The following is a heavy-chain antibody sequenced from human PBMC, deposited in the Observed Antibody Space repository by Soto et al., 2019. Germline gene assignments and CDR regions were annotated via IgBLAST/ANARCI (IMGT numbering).Heavy chain of an antibody. V-gene: IGHV1-3*01. CDR3: ASAAVTGTAGLDF. CDR2: INPENGYT. Sequence: ASVKVSCKASGYTFTHYTIHWVRQAPGQSLEWMGWINPENGYTKYSQKFQGRVTMTRDTSISTAYMELSRLTSDDTAVYYCASAAVTGTAGLDFWGQGTQVTVSS. CDR1: GYTFTHYT. J-gene: IGHJ4*02. D-gene: IGHD6-19*01.